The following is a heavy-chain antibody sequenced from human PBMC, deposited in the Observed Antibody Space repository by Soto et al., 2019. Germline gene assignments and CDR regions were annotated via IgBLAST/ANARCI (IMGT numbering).Heavy chain of an antibody. CDR2: IRVYNGNT. CDR1: GYTSASYG. CDR3: ARGYNDYWSGYYPLDY. D-gene: IGHD3-3*01. J-gene: IGHJ4*02. V-gene: IGHV1-18*01. Sequence: GXSGKVSCKASGYTSASYGVSWVRQAPGQGLEWMGWIRVYNGNTKYAQKLQDRVTMTTDTSTSTAYMELRSLRSDDTAVYYCARGYNDYWSGYYPLDYWGQGTLVTASS.